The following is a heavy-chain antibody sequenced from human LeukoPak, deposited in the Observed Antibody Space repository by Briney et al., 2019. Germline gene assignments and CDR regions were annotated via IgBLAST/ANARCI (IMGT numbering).Heavy chain of an antibody. CDR2: IIPIFGTA. Sequence: ASVKVSCKASGGTFSSYAISWVRQAPGQGLEWMGGIIPIFGTANYAQKFQGRVTITADKSTSTAYMELSSLRSEDTAVYYCARAAYSSSLFDYWGQGTLVTVSS. CDR3: ARAAYSSSLFDY. V-gene: IGHV1-69*06. J-gene: IGHJ4*02. CDR1: GGTFSSYA. D-gene: IGHD6-6*01.